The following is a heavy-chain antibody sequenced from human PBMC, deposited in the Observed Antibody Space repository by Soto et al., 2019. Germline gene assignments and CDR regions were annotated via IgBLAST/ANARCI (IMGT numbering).Heavy chain of an antibody. J-gene: IGHJ4*02. D-gene: IGHD2-15*01. Sequence: EVQLLESGGGLVQPGGSLRLSCAASGFTFSNYAMSWVRQAPGKGLEWVSAISGSGGSTHYADSVKGRFTISRDNSKHTLYLQMNSLRAEDTAVYYCAKDRLGYCSGGSCYPGTFDSWGQGTLVTVSS. CDR2: ISGSGGST. CDR1: GFTFSNYA. CDR3: AKDRLGYCSGGSCYPGTFDS. V-gene: IGHV3-23*01.